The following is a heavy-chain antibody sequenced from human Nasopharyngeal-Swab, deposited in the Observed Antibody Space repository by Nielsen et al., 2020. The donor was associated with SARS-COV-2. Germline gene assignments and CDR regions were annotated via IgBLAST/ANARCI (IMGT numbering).Heavy chain of an antibody. Sequence: ASAKVSCKASGYSFTTYGISWVRQAPGQGLEWMGWISAYNGNTNYAQKLQGRVTMTTDTSTSTAYMELRSLRSDDTAVYYCARVRYYYDSSGYYHPRSESGFTDAFDIWGQGTMVTVSS. CDR2: ISAYNGNT. J-gene: IGHJ3*02. D-gene: IGHD3-22*01. CDR3: ARVRYYYDSSGYYHPRSESGFTDAFDI. V-gene: IGHV1-18*04. CDR1: GYSFTTYG.